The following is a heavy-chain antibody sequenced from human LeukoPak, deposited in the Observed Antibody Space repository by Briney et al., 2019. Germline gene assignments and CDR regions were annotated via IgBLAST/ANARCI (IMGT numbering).Heavy chain of an antibody. J-gene: IGHJ6*03. V-gene: IGHV3-11*01. CDR3: ARAYTNTRHYYYYYMDV. CDR1: RFTFSDHF. D-gene: IGHD2-2*02. CDR2: ISSSGSDT. Sequence: GGSLRLSXAASRFTFSDHFMSWIRQPPGKGLEYVSYISSSGSDTYYSDSVKGRFTISRDNAKNSLYLQMNSLRAEDTALYYCARAYTNTRHYYYYYMDVWGKGTTVTVSS.